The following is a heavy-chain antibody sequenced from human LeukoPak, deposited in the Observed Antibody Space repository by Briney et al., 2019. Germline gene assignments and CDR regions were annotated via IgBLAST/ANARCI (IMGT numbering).Heavy chain of an antibody. D-gene: IGHD2-15*01. V-gene: IGHV1-2*06. J-gene: IGHJ5*02. CDR1: GYTFTGYY. CDR3: ATATTYCSGGSCYVGSGFDP. CDR2: INPNNGGT. Sequence: ASVKVSCKASGYTFTGYYMHWVRQAPGQGLEWMGRINPNNGGTNYAQKLQGRVTMTTDTPISTAYEELSRLRSDETAVYYCATATTYCSGGSCYVGSGFDPWGQGTLVTASS.